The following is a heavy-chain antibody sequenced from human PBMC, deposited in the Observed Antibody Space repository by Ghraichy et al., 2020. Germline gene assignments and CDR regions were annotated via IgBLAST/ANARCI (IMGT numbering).Heavy chain of an antibody. CDR3: ARSPDGSRSYYFAYWYFDF. CDR2: IWYDGSNK. J-gene: IGHJ2*01. D-gene: IGHD3-10*01. CDR1: GFTFSSYG. Sequence: GGSLRLSCAASGFTFSSYGMHWVRQAPGKGLEGVAVIWYDGSNKYYVDSVKGRFTISRDNSRNTLYLEMNSLRVEDTAVYYCARSPDGSRSYYFAYWYFDFWGRGALVTVSS. V-gene: IGHV3-33*01.